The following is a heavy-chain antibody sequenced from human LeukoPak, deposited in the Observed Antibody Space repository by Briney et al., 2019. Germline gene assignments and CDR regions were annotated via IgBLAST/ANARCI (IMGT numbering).Heavy chain of an antibody. CDR2: IDSDGSST. V-gene: IGHV3-74*01. D-gene: IGHD1-14*01. CDR1: GFTFRTFW. Sequence: GGSLRLSCAASGFTFRTFWMHWVRQVPGKGLVWVSRIDSDGSSTSYADFVKGRFTSSRDNARNTFYLQMNSLRVEDTAVYYCARDNIRSLDYWGQGTLVTVSS. J-gene: IGHJ4*02. CDR3: ARDNIRSLDY.